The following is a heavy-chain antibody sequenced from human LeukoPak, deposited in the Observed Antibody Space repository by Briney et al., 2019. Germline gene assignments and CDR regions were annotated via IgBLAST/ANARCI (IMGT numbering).Heavy chain of an antibody. CDR3: ARRPGSSGYKDVFDI. Sequence: SETLSLTCTVSGGSITGYYWTWIRQPAGKGLEWIGRVSDTGRAYYNPSLERRVTISLDTSNNRFSLKVTSVTAADTAVYYCARRPGSSGYKDVFDIWGQGTMVTVSS. J-gene: IGHJ3*02. CDR2: VSDTGRA. CDR1: GGSITGYY. V-gene: IGHV4-4*07. D-gene: IGHD3-22*01.